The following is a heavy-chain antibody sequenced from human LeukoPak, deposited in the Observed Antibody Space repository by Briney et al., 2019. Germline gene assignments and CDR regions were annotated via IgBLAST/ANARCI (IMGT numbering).Heavy chain of an antibody. CDR3: ARDGTAAGMYFDL. V-gene: IGHV3-7*01. CDR2: IRQDGGEK. D-gene: IGHD6-13*01. CDR1: GFTFSDYW. Sequence: PGGYLILSCAVSGFTFSDYWMNWVRQAPGKVLEWVASIRQDGGEKSYVDSVKGRLTISRDNTKHSLYLQMSSLRAEDTGVYYCARDGTAAGMYFDLWGQGTLVTVSS. J-gene: IGHJ4*02.